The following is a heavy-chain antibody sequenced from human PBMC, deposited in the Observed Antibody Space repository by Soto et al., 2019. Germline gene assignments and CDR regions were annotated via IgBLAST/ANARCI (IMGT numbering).Heavy chain of an antibody. CDR1: GFSLTTTDMG. Sequence: QITLKESGPTLVKPTQTLTLTCTFSGFSLTTTDMGVGWIRQPPGKALEWLALIYWDDDKYYNPSLKSRLIITKDSSKHQVVLTMTNMDSVDTATYYCANSVAYRHPGSGYYGADCWGQGTLVTVSS. CDR2: IYWDDDK. V-gene: IGHV2-5*02. D-gene: IGHD5-12*01. CDR3: ANSVAYRHPGSGYYGADC. J-gene: IGHJ4*02.